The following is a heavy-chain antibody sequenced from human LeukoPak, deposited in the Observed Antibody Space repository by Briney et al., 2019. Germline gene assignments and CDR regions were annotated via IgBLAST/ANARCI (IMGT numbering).Heavy chain of an antibody. CDR1: GYSFTSYW. D-gene: IGHD1-7*01. CDR2: IYPGDSDT. Sequence: GESLKISCKGSGYSFTSYWIGWVRQMPGKGLEWMGIIYPGDSDTRYSPSFQGQVTISADKSISTAHLQWSSLKASDTAMYYCARKVELTGYWFDPWGQGTLVTVSS. CDR3: ARKVELTGYWFDP. V-gene: IGHV5-51*01. J-gene: IGHJ5*02.